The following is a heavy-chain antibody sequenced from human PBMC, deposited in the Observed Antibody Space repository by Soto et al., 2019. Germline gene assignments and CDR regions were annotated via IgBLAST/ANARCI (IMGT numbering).Heavy chain of an antibody. CDR3: AQVIVLVPAASYGMAV. CDR1: GGSVSDYY. V-gene: IGHV4-59*02. J-gene: IGHJ6*02. CDR2: IYYNGNS. Sequence: ETLSLTCTVSGGSVSDYYWGWIRQPPGRGLEWIGYIYYNGNSNYNPSLKSRVTLSVDTPKNQFSLKMRSVTAADTAIYYCAQVIVLVPAASYGMAVWGLGTTVTVSS. D-gene: IGHD2-2*01.